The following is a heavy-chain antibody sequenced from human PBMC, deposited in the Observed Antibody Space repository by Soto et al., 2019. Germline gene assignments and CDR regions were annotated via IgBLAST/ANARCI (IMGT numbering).Heavy chain of an antibody. D-gene: IGHD6-19*01. CDR3: AKDIPGYSSGPEYYFDY. J-gene: IGHJ4*02. Sequence: LRLSCAASEFTFSNYAMSWVRQAPGKGLEWVSAISYGGGTTYYADSVKGRFTISRDNSKNTLYLQMNSLRAEDTAVYYCAKDIPGYSSGPEYYFDYWGQRTLVTVSS. CDR2: ISYGGGTT. V-gene: IGHV3-23*01. CDR1: EFTFSNYA.